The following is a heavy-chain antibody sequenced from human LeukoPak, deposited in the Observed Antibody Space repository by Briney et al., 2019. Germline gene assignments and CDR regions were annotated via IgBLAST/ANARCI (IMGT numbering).Heavy chain of an antibody. CDR2: INPYSGVT. CDR1: GYTFTGYY. Sequence: ASVKVSCKASGYTFTGYYIHWVRQAPGQGLEWMGWINPYSGVTNYAQQFQGRVTMTTDTSINTAYMDLNSLRSDDTAVYYCAKPISGGLAVTADWFDPWGQGTLVTVSS. D-gene: IGHD6-19*01. V-gene: IGHV1-2*02. CDR3: AKPISGGLAVTADWFDP. J-gene: IGHJ5*01.